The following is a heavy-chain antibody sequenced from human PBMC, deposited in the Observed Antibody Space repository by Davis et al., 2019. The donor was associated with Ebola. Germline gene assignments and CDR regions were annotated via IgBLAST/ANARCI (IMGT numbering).Heavy chain of an antibody. J-gene: IGHJ5*02. CDR1: GYTFTSYA. Sequence: ASVKVSCKASGYTFTSYAMHWVRQAPGQRLEWMGWINAGNGNTKYSQKFQGRVTITRDTSASTAYMELSSLRSEDTAVYYCARDRGGDIGWFDPWGQGTLVTVSS. V-gene: IGHV1-3*01. CDR2: INAGNGNT. CDR3: ARDRGGDIGWFDP. D-gene: IGHD3-16*02.